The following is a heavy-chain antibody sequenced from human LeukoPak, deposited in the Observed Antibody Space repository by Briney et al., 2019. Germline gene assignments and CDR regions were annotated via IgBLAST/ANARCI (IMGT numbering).Heavy chain of an antibody. CDR2: INHSGST. CDR1: GGSFSGYY. CDR3: ARERGWPSRFDP. J-gene: IGHJ5*02. Sequence: SETLSLTCAVYGGSFSGYYWSWIRQPPGKGLEWIGEINHSGSTNYNPSLKSRVTISVDTSQNQFSLKLSSVTAADTAVYYCARERGWPSRFDPWGQGTLVTVSS. V-gene: IGHV4-34*01. D-gene: IGHD1-1*01.